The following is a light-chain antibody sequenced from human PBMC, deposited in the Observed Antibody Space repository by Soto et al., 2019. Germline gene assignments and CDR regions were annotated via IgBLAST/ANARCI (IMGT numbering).Light chain of an antibody. CDR2: EAS. J-gene: IGKJ4*01. Sequence: DIQMTQSPSSLSASVGDRVTITCQASQDITNDLNWYQQKPGKAPKVLIYEASNLKTGVPSRFSGRGSETDFTFTISSLQPEDISTYFCQQYGNVPLTFGGGTKVEIK. CDR1: QDITND. V-gene: IGKV1-33*01. CDR3: QQYGNVPLT.